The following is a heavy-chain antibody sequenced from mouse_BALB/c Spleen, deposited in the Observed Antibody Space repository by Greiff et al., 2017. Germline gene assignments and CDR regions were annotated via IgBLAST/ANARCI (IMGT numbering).Heavy chain of an antibody. J-gene: IGHJ4*01. CDR1: GYSFTSYY. CDR3: ARTDYDYDAMDY. D-gene: IGHD1-1*02. Sequence: QVQLQQSGPELVKPWASVKISCKASGYSFTSYYIHWVKQRPGQGLEWIGWIFPGSGNTKYNEKFKGKATLTADTSSSTAYMQLSSLTSEDSAVYFCARTDYDYDAMDYWGQGTSVTVSS. V-gene: IGHV1-66*01. CDR2: IFPGSGNT.